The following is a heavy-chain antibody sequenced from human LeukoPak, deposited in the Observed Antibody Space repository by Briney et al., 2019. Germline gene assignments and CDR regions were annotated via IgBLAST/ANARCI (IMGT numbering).Heavy chain of an antibody. CDR3: ARGPGSSGGAYVGDY. CDR1: GFTFRTYW. D-gene: IGHD3-22*01. V-gene: IGHV3-74*01. CDR2: IDGGGSST. J-gene: IGHJ4*01. Sequence: GGSLRLSCAVSGFTFRTYWMHWVRQVPGKGLVWVSRIDGGGSSTSYADSVKGRFSISRDNAKSTLYLQMSSLRAEDTAVYYCARGPGSSGGAYVGDYWGPGTLVTVSS.